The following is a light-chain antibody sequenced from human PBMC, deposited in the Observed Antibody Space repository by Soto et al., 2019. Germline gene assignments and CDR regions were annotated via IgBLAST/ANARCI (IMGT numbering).Light chain of an antibody. J-gene: IGKJ4*01. CDR2: GAS. CDR1: QTIYDY. Sequence: DIQMTQSPSSLSASVGDRVTITCRASQTIYDYVTWFQQRPGKAPKVLIYGASTLQSGVPSRFSSSGSGTEFTLTISNFQPEDFATYYCQQNFSPLLTFGGGTKVDIK. V-gene: IGKV1-39*01. CDR3: QQNFSPLLT.